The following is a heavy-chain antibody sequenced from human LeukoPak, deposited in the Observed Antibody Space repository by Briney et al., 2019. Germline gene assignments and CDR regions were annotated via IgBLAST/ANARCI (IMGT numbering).Heavy chain of an antibody. J-gene: IGHJ6*03. Sequence: GGSLRLSCAASGFTFSSYAMHWVRQAPGKGLEWVAVISYDGSNKYYADSVKGRFTISRDNSKNTLYLQMNSLGPEDTAVYFCAKCAITTDFYYMDVWGKGTTVTISS. CDR3: AKCAITTDFYYMDV. D-gene: IGHD3-3*01. CDR1: GFTFSSYA. CDR2: ISYDGSNK. V-gene: IGHV3-30*04.